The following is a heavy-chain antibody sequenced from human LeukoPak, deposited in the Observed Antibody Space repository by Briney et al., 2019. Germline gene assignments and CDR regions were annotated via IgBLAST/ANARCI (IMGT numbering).Heavy chain of an antibody. CDR1: GGSISSGDYY. D-gene: IGHD5-12*01. J-gene: IGHJ4*02. CDR3: ARDAGGYSAFDY. Sequence: SQTLSLTCTVSGGSISSGDYYWSWLRQPPGKGLEWIGYIYYSGSTYYNPSLKSRVTISGDTSKNQFSLKLSSVTAADTAVYYCARDAGGYSAFDYWGQGTLVSVPS. V-gene: IGHV4-30-4*01. CDR2: IYYSGST.